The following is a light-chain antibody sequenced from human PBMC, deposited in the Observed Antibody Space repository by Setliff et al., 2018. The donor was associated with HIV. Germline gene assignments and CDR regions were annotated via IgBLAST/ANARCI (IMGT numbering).Light chain of an antibody. CDR2: RNN. CDR3: AAWDDSLSGHVV. CDR1: GSNIGSNF. Sequence: QSVLTQPPPASGTPGQRVTISCSGSGSNIGSNFVYWYQQVPGTAPKLLIYRNNQRPSGVPDRFSGSKSGISASLAISGLRSEDEADYYCAAWDDSLSGHVVFGGGTKVTVL. J-gene: IGLJ2*01. V-gene: IGLV1-47*01.